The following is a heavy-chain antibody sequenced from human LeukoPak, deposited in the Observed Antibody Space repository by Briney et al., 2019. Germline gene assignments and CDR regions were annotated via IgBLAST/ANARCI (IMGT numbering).Heavy chain of an antibody. J-gene: IGHJ4*02. V-gene: IGHV4-61*08. Sequence: SQTLSLTCTVSGGSISSGDYYWSWVRQPPGKGLEWIGYVYYSGNGDYNPSLKSRATISIDTSKSQFSLRLSSVTAADTASYYCARGYAYGPNYYFDYWGQGTLVTVSS. D-gene: IGHD5-18*01. CDR2: VYYSGNG. CDR3: ARGYAYGPNYYFDY. CDR1: GGSISSGDYY.